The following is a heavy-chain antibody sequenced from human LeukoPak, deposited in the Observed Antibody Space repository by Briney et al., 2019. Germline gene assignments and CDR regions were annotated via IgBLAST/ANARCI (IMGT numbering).Heavy chain of an antibody. D-gene: IGHD6-19*01. CDR1: GGSISSSSYY. Sequence: PSETLSLTCTVSGGSISSSSYYWGWIRQPPGKGLERIGSIYYSGSTYYNPSLKSRVTISVDTSKNQVSLKLSSVTAADTAVYYCARRVSYSSGWALGFDPWGQGTLVTVSS. V-gene: IGHV4-39*01. J-gene: IGHJ5*02. CDR3: ARRVSYSSGWALGFDP. CDR2: IYYSGST.